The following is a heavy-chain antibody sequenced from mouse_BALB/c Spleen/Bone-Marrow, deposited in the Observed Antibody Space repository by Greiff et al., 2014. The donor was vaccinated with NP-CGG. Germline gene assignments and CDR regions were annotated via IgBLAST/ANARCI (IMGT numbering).Heavy chain of an antibody. V-gene: IGHV1S56*01. CDR3: ARERRSRAMDY. J-gene: IGHJ4*01. CDR2: IYPGNVNT. CDR1: GYTFTSYY. Sequence: QVQLQQPGPELVKPGASVRISRKASGYTFTSYYIHWVKQRPGQGLEWIGWIYPGNVNTKYNEKFKGKATLTADKSSSTAYMQLSSLTSEDSAVYFCARERRSRAMDYWGQGTSVTVSS.